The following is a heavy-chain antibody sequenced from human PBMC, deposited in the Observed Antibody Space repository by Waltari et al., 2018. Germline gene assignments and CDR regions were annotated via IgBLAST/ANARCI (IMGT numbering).Heavy chain of an antibody. D-gene: IGHD4-17*01. V-gene: IGHV3-15*01. CDR3: TTDQLTTTVTFFDY. J-gene: IGHJ4*02. CDR2: IKSKTDGGTT. CDR1: GFTFSTAW. Sequence: EVQLVESGGGLVKPGGSLRLSCAASGFTFSTAWMSWVRQAPGKGLEWVGRIKSKTDGGTTDYAAPVKGRFTISRDDSKNTLYLQMNSLKTEDTAVYYCTTDQLTTTVTFFDYWGQGTLVTVSS.